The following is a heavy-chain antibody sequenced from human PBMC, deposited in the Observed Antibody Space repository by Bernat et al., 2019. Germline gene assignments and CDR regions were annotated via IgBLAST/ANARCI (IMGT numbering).Heavy chain of an antibody. V-gene: IGHV1-46*01. Sequence: QVQLVQSGAEVKKPGASVKVSCKASGYTFTSHYMHWVRQAPGQGLEWMGIINPSGGSTSYAQKFQGRVTMTRDTSTSTDYMELSSLRSEDTAVYYCAREMRTIFDCYYGMDVWGQGTTVTVSS. CDR1: GYTFTSHY. J-gene: IGHJ6*02. CDR3: AREMRTIFDCYYGMDV. CDR2: INPSGGST. D-gene: IGHD3-3*01.